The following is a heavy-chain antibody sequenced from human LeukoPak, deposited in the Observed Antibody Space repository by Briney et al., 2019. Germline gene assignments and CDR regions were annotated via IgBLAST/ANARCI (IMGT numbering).Heavy chain of an antibody. V-gene: IGHV4-39*01. Sequence: PSETLSLTCTVSGGSISSSSYYWGWIRQPPGKGLEWIGSIYYSGSTYYNPSLKSRVTISVDTSKNQFSLKLSSVTAADTAVYYCASNYYYDSSGYCYVLDYWGQGTLVTVSS. CDR2: IYYSGST. J-gene: IGHJ4*02. CDR1: GGSISSSSYY. D-gene: IGHD3-22*01. CDR3: ASNYYYDSSGYCYVLDY.